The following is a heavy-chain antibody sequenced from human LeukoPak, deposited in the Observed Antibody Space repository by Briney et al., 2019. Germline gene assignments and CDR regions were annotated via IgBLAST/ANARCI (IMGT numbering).Heavy chain of an antibody. CDR1: GGSFSSYF. D-gene: IGHD2-15*01. V-gene: IGHV4-59*12. Sequence: PSETLSLTCTVSGGSFSSYFWSWIRQPPGKGLEWIGYIYYSGSTHYNSSLKSRVTISLDTSRNQFSLKLSSVTAADTAVYYCARVRIGWFDPWGQGTLVTVSS. J-gene: IGHJ5*02. CDR2: IYYSGST. CDR3: ARVRIGWFDP.